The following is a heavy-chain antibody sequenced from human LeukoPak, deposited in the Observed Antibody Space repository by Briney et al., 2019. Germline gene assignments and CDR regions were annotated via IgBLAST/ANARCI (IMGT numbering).Heavy chain of an antibody. CDR2: IIPILGTA. Sequence: SVKVSCKASGGTFSSYAISWVRQAPGQGLEWMGGIIPILGTANYAQKFQGRVTITADESTSTAYMELSSLRSEDTAVYYCARVVDNCSGGSCYSALFDYWGQGTLVTVSS. CDR1: GGTFSSYA. CDR3: ARVVDNCSGGSCYSALFDY. V-gene: IGHV1-69*13. J-gene: IGHJ4*02. D-gene: IGHD2-15*01.